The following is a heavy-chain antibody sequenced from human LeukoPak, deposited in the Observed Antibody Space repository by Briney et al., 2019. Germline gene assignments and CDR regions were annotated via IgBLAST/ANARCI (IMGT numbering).Heavy chain of an antibody. D-gene: IGHD2-8*01. CDR3: ARAGGYCTNGGECFDY. CDR2: IRYDGSNK. V-gene: IGHV3-30*02. CDR1: GFTFTTYW. Sequence: GGSLRLSCAASGFTFTTYWMSWVRQAPGKGLEWVAFIRYDGSNKYYADSVKGRFTISRDNSKNTLYLQMNSLRAEDTAVYYCARAGGYCTNGGECFDYWGQGTLVTVSS. J-gene: IGHJ4*02.